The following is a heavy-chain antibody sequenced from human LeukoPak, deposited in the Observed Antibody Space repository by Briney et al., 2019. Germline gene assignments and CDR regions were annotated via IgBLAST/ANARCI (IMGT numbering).Heavy chain of an antibody. CDR1: AFTLSSYW. Sequence: GGSLRLSCAASAFTLSSYWMSWVRQAPGKGLEWVAIIKQDGSETYYVDSVKGRFTISRDNAKNSLYLQMNSLRAEDTAVYYSARVIAYGSGLKPDAFDIWGQGTMVTVSS. CDR3: ARVIAYGSGLKPDAFDI. J-gene: IGHJ3*02. D-gene: IGHD3-10*01. V-gene: IGHV3-7*04. CDR2: IKQDGSET.